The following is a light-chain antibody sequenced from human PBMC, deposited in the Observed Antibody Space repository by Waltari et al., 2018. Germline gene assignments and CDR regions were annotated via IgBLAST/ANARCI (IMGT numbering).Light chain of an antibody. CDR2: GAS. Sequence: EIVMTQSPATLSVSPGERATLSCRASQSVSSTLAWYQQKPGQPPRLLISGASTRATATPARFSGSGSGTEFTLAISSLQSEDFAVYYCQQYYEWPLTFGGGTKVEIK. J-gene: IGKJ4*01. V-gene: IGKV3D-15*01. CDR3: QQYYEWPLT. CDR1: QSVSST.